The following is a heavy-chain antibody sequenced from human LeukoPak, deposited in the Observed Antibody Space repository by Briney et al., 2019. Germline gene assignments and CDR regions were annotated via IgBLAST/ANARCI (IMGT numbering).Heavy chain of an antibody. D-gene: IGHD2-2*01. V-gene: IGHV3-23*01. CDR1: GFTFSISV. CDR2: ISSSGGDT. CDR3: AKDHLTSGP. J-gene: IGHJ5*02. Sequence: GGSLRLSCVASGFTFSISVMTWVRQAPGKGLECVSVISSSGGDTHYADSVKGRFTISRDNPKNTLYLQMNSLRAEDTAVYYCAKDHLTSGPWGQGTLVTVSS.